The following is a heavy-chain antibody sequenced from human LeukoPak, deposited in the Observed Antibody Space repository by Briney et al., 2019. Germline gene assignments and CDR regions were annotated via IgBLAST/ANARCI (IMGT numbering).Heavy chain of an antibody. D-gene: IGHD2-2*01. CDR1: GFTFTTYA. J-gene: IGHJ4*02. V-gene: IGHV3-23*01. CDR2: ISGLGDNT. CDR3: AKETVVVPGDYFDY. Sequence: PGGSLRLSCAASGFTFTTYAMSWVRQAPGKGLEWVSGISGLGDNTYYVDSVKGRFTISRDNAKNTQYLQINSLRVEDTAVYYCAKETVVVPGDYFDYWGQGTLVTVSS.